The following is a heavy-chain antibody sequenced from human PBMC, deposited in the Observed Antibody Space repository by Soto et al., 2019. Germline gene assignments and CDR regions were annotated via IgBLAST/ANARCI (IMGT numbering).Heavy chain of an antibody. CDR3: ARGPPALYCSSTSCHHYRAFDI. CDR1: GGSISSYY. J-gene: IGHJ3*02. V-gene: IGHV4-59*01. Sequence: NLPETLSLTCTVSGGSISSYYWSWIRQPPGKGLEWIGYIYYSGSTNYNPSLKSRVTISVDTSKNQFSLKLSSVTAADTAVYYCARGPPALYCSSTSCHHYRAFDIWGQGTMVTVSS. D-gene: IGHD2-2*01. CDR2: IYYSGST.